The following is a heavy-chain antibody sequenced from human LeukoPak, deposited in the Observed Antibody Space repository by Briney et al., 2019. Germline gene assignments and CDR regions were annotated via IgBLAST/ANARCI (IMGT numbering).Heavy chain of an antibody. D-gene: IGHD3-10*02. CDR3: AELGITMIGGV. Sequence: GGSLRLSCAASGFTFSSYEMNWVRQAPGKGLGWVSYISSSVSTIYYADSVKGRFTISRDNAKNSLYLQMNSLRAEDTAVYYCAELGITMIGGVWGKGTTVTISS. V-gene: IGHV3-48*03. J-gene: IGHJ6*04. CDR1: GFTFSSYE. CDR2: ISSSVSTI.